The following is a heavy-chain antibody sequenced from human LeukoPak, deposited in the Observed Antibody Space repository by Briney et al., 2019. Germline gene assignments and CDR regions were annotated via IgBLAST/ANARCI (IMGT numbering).Heavy chain of an antibody. D-gene: IGHD3-3*01. CDR3: AKKWDLRDFWSGYPHWGYYYYGMDV. CDR2: IYYSGST. CDR1: GGSISTYY. J-gene: IGHJ6*02. Sequence: SETLSLTCTVSGGSISTYYWSWIRQPPEKGLEWIGYIYYSGSTNYNPSLKSRVTISVDTSKNQFSLKLTSVTAADTAVYYCAKKWDLRDFWSGYPHWGYYYYGMDVWGQGTTVTVSS. V-gene: IGHV4-59*08.